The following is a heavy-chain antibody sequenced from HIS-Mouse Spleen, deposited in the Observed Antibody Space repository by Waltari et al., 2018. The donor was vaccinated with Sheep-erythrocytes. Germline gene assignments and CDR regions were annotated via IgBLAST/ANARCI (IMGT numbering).Heavy chain of an antibody. J-gene: IGHJ4*02. V-gene: IGHV1-69*04. CDR1: GGTFSRYA. D-gene: IGHD1-26*01. Sequence: QVQLVQSGAEVKKPGSSVKVSCTASGGTFSRYAISWVRQARGQGLEWMGRIIPILGIANYAQKFQGRVTITADKSTSTAYMELSSLRSEDTAVYYCAQTGATTPHFDYWGQGTLVTVSS. CDR3: AQTGATTPHFDY. CDR2: IIPILGIA.